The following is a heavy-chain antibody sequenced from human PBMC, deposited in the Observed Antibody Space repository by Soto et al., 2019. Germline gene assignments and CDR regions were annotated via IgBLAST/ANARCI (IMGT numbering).Heavy chain of an antibody. J-gene: IGHJ4*02. CDR2: ISSSSSYI. V-gene: IGHV3-21*01. CDR1: GFTFSSYS. Sequence: GGSLRLSCAASGFTFSSYSMNWVRQAPGKGLEWISSISSSSSYIYYADSVKGRFTISRDNAKNSLYLQMNSLRAEDTAVYYCARDGTFYDSSGYYYEPIDYWGQGTLV. D-gene: IGHD3-22*01. CDR3: ARDGTFYDSSGYYYEPIDY.